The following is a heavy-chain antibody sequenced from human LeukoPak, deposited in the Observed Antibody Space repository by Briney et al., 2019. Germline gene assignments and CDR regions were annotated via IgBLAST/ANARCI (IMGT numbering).Heavy chain of an antibody. CDR3: ARQKCTSTSCLTKNAFDI. J-gene: IGHJ3*02. D-gene: IGHD2-2*01. CDR1: GGSISSSSYY. CDR2: IYYSGST. Sequence: PSETLSLTCTVSGGSISSSSYYWGWIRQPPGKGLEWIGSIYYSGSTYYNPSLKSRVTISVDTSKNQFSLDLSSVTAADTAVYYCARQKCTSTSCLTKNAFDIWGPGTMVTVSS. V-gene: IGHV4-39*01.